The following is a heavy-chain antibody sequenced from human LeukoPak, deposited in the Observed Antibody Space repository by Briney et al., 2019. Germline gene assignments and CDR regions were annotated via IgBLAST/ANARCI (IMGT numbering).Heavy chain of an antibody. J-gene: IGHJ3*02. CDR3: ARPRRDGYIDAFDI. D-gene: IGHD5-24*01. CDR2: IYYRGST. V-gene: IGHV4-39*02. Sequence: SETLSLTCTVSGGSISSSSYYWGWIRQPPGKELEWIGSIYYRGSTYYHPSLKSRLTVSVDTSKNHFSLKLSSVTAADTAVYYCARPRRDGYIDAFDIWGQGTMVTVSP. CDR1: GGSISSSSYY.